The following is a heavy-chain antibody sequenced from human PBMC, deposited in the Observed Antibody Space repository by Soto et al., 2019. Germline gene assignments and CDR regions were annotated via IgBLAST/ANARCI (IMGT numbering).Heavy chain of an antibody. Sequence: EVQLLESGEGLVQPGGSLRLSCAAAGFMFSACAMSWVRQAPGKGLEWVSSISSSGGSTYYADSVKGRFAISRDNSKNSLHLQMDGLRGEGRGLCCLSQGGAMCWVGMDVWGQGTTVTVSS. CDR1: GFMFSACA. CDR2: ISSSGGST. D-gene: IGHD1-26*01. J-gene: IGHJ6*01. V-gene: IGHV3-23*01. CDR3: SQGGAMCWVGMDV.